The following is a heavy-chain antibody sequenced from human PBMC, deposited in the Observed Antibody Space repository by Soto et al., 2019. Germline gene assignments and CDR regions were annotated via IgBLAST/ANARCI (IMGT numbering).Heavy chain of an antibody. Sequence: GASVKVSCKASGGTFSSYAISWVRQAPGQGLEWMGGIIPIFGTANYAQKFQGRVTITADESTSTAYMELSSLRSEDTAVYYCALSSGSYYDWFDPWGQGTLVTVSS. CDR1: GGTFSSYA. CDR3: ALSSGSYYDWFDP. V-gene: IGHV1-69*13. CDR2: IIPIFGTA. D-gene: IGHD1-26*01. J-gene: IGHJ5*02.